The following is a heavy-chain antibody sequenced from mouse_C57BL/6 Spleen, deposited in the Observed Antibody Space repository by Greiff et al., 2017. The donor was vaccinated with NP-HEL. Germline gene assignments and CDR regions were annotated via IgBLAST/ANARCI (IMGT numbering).Heavy chain of an antibody. J-gene: IGHJ2*01. CDR2: ISYDGSN. V-gene: IGHV3-6*01. CDR1: GYSITSGYY. Sequence: EVKLMESGPGLVKPSQSLSLTCSVTGYSITSGYYWNWIRQFPGNKLEWMGYISYDGSNNYNPSLKNRISITRDTSKNQFFLKLNSVTTEDTATYYCVWLRDYFDYWGQGTTLTVSS. D-gene: IGHD2-2*01. CDR3: VWLRDYFDY.